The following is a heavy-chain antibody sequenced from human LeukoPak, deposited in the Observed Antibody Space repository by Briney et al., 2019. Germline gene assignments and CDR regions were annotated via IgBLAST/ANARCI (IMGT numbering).Heavy chain of an antibody. D-gene: IGHD5-12*01. J-gene: IGHJ4*02. Sequence: GGSLRLSCAASGFTFSSYAMSWVRQAPGKGLEWVSAISGSGGSTYYADSVKGRFTISRDNSKNTLYLQMNSLRAEDTAVYFCAKGDSGYYAFDYWGPGTLVTVSS. V-gene: IGHV3-23*01. CDR1: GFTFSSYA. CDR2: ISGSGGST. CDR3: AKGDSGYYAFDY.